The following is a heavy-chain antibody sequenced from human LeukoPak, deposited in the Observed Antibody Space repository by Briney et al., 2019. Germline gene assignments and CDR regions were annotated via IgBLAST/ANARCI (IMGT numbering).Heavy chain of an antibody. J-gene: IGHJ4*02. D-gene: IGHD2-15*01. CDR2: VIGSGDKT. CDR3: AKVRCSGGTCYLDHFDY. CDR1: GFTFSNYA. V-gene: IGHV3-23*01. Sequence: PGGSLRLSCAASGFTFSNYAMNWVRQAPGKGLEWVSAVIGSGDKTKYADSVKGRFTISRDNSKNTLYLQMNSLRAGDTSVYYCAKVRCSGGTCYLDHFDYWGQGTLVTVSS.